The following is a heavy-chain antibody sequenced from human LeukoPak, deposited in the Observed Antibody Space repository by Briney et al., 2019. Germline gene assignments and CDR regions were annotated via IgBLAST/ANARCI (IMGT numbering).Heavy chain of an antibody. Sequence: GGSLRLSCAASGFTFSSYNMNWVRQAPGRGLEWVSSITSSSSYIYYADSVKGRFTISRDNAKNSLYLQMNSLRAEDTAVYYCARDTTVSITMVRGPDYWGQGTLVTVSS. CDR2: ITSSSSYI. V-gene: IGHV3-21*01. CDR1: GFTFSSYN. CDR3: ARDTTVSITMVRGPDY. J-gene: IGHJ4*02. D-gene: IGHD3-10*01.